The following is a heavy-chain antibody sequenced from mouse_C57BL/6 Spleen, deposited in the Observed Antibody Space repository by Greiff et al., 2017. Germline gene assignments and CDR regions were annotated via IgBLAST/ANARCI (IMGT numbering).Heavy chain of an antibody. Sequence: VQLQESGPGLVAPSPSLSITCTASGFSLTSSAISWVRQPPGKGLEWLGVIWTGGGTNYNSALKSRLTISKDNSKSQVFLKMNSLQTDDTAGYYCARHCGLLEMFAYWGQGTLVTVSA. CDR3: ARHCGLLEMFAY. D-gene: IGHD2-1*01. CDR2: IWTGGGT. CDR1: GFSLTSSA. V-gene: IGHV2-9-1*01. J-gene: IGHJ3*01.